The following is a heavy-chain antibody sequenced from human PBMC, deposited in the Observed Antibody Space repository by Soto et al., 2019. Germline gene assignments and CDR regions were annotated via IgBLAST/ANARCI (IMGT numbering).Heavy chain of an antibody. CDR3: AKDQGLLSTYYYYGMDV. J-gene: IGHJ6*02. D-gene: IGHD3-10*01. Sequence: QVQLVESGGGVVQPGRSLRLSCAASGFTFSSYGMHWVRQAPGKGLEWVAVISYDGSNKDYADSVKGRFTISRDNSKNTLYLQMNSLRAEDTAVYYCAKDQGLLSTYYYYGMDVWGQGTTVTVSS. V-gene: IGHV3-30*18. CDR2: ISYDGSNK. CDR1: GFTFSSYG.